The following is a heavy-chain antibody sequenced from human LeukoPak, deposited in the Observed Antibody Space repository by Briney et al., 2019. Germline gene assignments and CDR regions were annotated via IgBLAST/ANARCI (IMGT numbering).Heavy chain of an antibody. CDR1: GFTFSSYS. V-gene: IGHV3-21*01. CDR3: ARGVVGATDTGAFDY. Sequence: GGSLRRSCAASGFTFSSYSMNWVRQAPGKGLEWVSSISSSSSYIYYADSVKGRFTISRDNAKNSLYLQMNSLRAEDTAVYYCARGVVGATDTGAFDYWGQGTLVTVSS. CDR2: ISSSSSYI. D-gene: IGHD1-26*01. J-gene: IGHJ4*02.